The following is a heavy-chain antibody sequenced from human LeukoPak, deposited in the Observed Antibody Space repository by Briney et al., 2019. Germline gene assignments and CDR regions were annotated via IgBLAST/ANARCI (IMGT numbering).Heavy chain of an antibody. D-gene: IGHD2-2*01. CDR1: GFTFSSYG. CDR2: IRYDGSNK. J-gene: IGHJ4*02. V-gene: IGHV3-30*02. Sequence: PGGSLRLSCAASGFTFSSYGMHWVRQAPGKGLEWVAFIRYDGSNKYYADSVKGRFTISRDNSKNTLYLQMNSLRAEDTAVYYCARCTATSSTSCYAVDYWGQGTLVTVSS. CDR3: ARCTATSSTSCYAVDY.